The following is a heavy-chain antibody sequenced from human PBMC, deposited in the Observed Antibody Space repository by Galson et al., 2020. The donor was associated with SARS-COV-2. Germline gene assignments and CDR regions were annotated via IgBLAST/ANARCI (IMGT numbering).Heavy chain of an antibody. CDR2: INHSGST. CDR3: ARGNHDSSGTKRGAFDI. D-gene: IGHD3-22*01. V-gene: IGHV4-34*01. J-gene: IGHJ3*02. CDR1: GGSFSGYY. Sequence: SQTLSLTCAVYGGSFSGYYWSWIRQPPGKGLEWIGEINHSGSTNYNPSLKSRVTISVDTSKNQFSLKLSSVTAADTAVYYCARGNHDSSGTKRGAFDIWGQGTMVTVSS.